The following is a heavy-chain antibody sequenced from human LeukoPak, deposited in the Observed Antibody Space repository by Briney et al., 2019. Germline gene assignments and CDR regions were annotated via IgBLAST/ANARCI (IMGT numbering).Heavy chain of an antibody. Sequence: PSETLSLTCTVSGGSISSYYWSWIRQPPGKGLEWIGYIYYSGSTNYNPSLKSRVTISVDTSKNQFSLKLSSVTAADTAVYYCARYRARLSFRVPDPWGRGTLVTVSS. D-gene: IGHD3-16*01. J-gene: IGHJ5*02. CDR1: GGSISSYY. CDR3: ARYRARLSFRVPDP. V-gene: IGHV4-59*01. CDR2: IYYSGST.